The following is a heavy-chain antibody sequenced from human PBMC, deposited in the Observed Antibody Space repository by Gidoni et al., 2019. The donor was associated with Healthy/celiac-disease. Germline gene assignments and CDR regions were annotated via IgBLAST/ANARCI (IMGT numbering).Heavy chain of an antibody. D-gene: IGHD3-9*01. CDR3: AKDDYFDWLLSTPGAFDI. J-gene: IGHJ3*02. Sequence: EVQLLASGGGLVQPGGSLRLSCAASGFPVSSYALGWVRQAPGKGLEWVSVISGSGGSTYYADSVKGRFTISRDNSKNTLYLQMNSLRAEDTAVYYCAKDDYFDWLLSTPGAFDIWGQGTMVTVSS. CDR1: GFPVSSYA. V-gene: IGHV3-23*01. CDR2: ISGSGGST.